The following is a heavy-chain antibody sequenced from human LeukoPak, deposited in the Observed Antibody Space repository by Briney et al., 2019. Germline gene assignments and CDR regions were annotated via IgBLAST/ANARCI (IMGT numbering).Heavy chain of an antibody. CDR3: AKDWYNSLNYFDY. CDR2: ISATASNT. CDR1: GFTFSSYA. D-gene: IGHD1-1*01. Sequence: GGSLRLTCAASGFTFSSYAMSWVRQAPGKGLEWVSAISATASNTYYADSVKGRFTISRDNSKSTLYLQMNSLRVDDTAVYYCAKDWYNSLNYFDYWGQGSLVTVSS. V-gene: IGHV3-23*01. J-gene: IGHJ4*02.